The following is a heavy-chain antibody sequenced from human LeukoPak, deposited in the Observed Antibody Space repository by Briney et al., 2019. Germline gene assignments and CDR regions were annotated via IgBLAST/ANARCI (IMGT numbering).Heavy chain of an antibody. Sequence: PSETLSLTCTVSGASTSSRGYYWSWVRQHPEKGLGWIGYIYNTGTTYYNPSLKSRITISADTSKNQFSLKMTSVTAADTAVYYCAGDLDFARGSYLHYWRHGTLVTVSS. D-gene: IGHD3-10*01. CDR1: GASTSSRGYY. CDR2: IYNTGTT. J-gene: IGHJ4*01. V-gene: IGHV4-31*03. CDR3: AGDLDFARGSYLHY.